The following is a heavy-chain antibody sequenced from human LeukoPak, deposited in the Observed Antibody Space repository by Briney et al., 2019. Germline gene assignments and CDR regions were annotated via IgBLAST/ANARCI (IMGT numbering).Heavy chain of an antibody. D-gene: IGHD6-19*01. CDR3: AKDHVAVTGRISAFDI. CDR1: GFTFSSYA. CDR2: ISGSSATT. J-gene: IGHJ3*02. V-gene: IGHV3-23*01. Sequence: PGGSLTLSCAASGFTFSSYAMTWVRQAPGKGLEWVSGISGSSATTYYADSVKGRFTISRDNSKNTLYLQMNSLRAEDSALYYCAKDHVAVTGRISAFDIWGQGTMVTVSS.